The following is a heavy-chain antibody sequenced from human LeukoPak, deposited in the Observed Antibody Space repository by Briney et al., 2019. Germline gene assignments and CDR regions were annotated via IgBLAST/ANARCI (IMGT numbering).Heavy chain of an antibody. D-gene: IGHD6-19*01. CDR1: GFTFSGAW. Sequence: PGGSLRLSCTASGFTFSGAWMTWVRHAPGKGLVWVSRINSDGSSTSYADSVEGRFTISRDNAKNTLYLQMNSLRAEDTAVYYCARHIAVAASDIWGQGTMVTVSS. J-gene: IGHJ3*02. CDR2: INSDGSST. V-gene: IGHV3-74*01. CDR3: ARHIAVAASDI.